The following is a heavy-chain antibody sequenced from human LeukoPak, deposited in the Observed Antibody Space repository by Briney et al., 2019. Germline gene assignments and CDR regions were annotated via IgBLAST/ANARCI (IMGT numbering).Heavy chain of an antibody. Sequence: GLXWIXYIYYSGSTNYNPSLKGRVTISVDTSKNQFSLKLSSVTAADTAVYYCARRGIGYRSSWFDPWGQGTLVTVSS. V-gene: IGHV4-59*08. CDR2: IYYSGST. J-gene: IGHJ5*02. D-gene: IGHD5-12*01. CDR3: ARRGIGYRSSWFDP.